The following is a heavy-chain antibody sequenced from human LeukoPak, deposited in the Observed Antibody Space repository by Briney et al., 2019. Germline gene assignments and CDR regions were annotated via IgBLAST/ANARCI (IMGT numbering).Heavy chain of an antibody. CDR2: INPNSGGT. J-gene: IGHJ4*02. CDR3: ATAFGVVDFDY. CDR1: GYTFTGYY. V-gene: IGHV1-2*02. Sequence: ASVNVSCKASGYTFTGYYMHWVRQAPGQGLEWMGWINPNSGGTNYAQKFQGRVTMTRDTSVSTAYMELSSLRSDDTAMYYCATAFGVVDFDYWGQGTLVTVSS. D-gene: IGHD3-3*01.